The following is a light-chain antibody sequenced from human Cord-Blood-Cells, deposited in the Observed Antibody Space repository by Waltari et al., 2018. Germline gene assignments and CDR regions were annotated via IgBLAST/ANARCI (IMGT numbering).Light chain of an antibody. CDR1: SSDGGGSHY. V-gene: IGLV2-8*01. CDR3: SPYAGSNNYV. CDR2: EVS. J-gene: IGLJ1*01. Sequence: QSALTQPPSATGSPVQSVTISGTGTSSDGGGSHYVWWYQQHPAKAPKLMIYEVSKRPSGVPDRFSGSKSGNTASLTVSALQAEDEPDYYCSPYAGSNNYVFGTGTKVTVL.